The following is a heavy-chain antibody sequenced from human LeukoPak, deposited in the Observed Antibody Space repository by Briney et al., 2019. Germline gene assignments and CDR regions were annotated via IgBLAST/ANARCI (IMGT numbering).Heavy chain of an antibody. CDR2: ISAYNGNT. CDR1: GYTFTSYG. D-gene: IGHD3-22*01. Sequence: ASVKVSCKASGYTFTSYGISWVRQAPGQGLEWMGWISAYNGNTNYAQKLQGRVTMTTDTSTSTAYMELRSLRSDDTAVYYCARDSPTYYYDSSGYYQRKLFDYWGQGTLVTVSS. J-gene: IGHJ4*02. V-gene: IGHV1-18*01. CDR3: ARDSPTYYYDSSGYYQRKLFDY.